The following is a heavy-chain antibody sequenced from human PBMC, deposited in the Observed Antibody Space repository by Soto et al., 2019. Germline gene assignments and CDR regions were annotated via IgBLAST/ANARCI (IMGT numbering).Heavy chain of an antibody. J-gene: IGHJ4*02. V-gene: IGHV3-30*03. CDR3: ARSPYSVSYLAYFDY. D-gene: IGHD1-26*01. CDR2: ISYDGSNK. CDR1: GFTFSSYG. Sequence: QVQLVESGGGVVQPGRSLRLSCAASGFTFSSYGMHWVRQAPGKGLEWVAVISYDGSNKYYADSGKGRFTISRDNSKHTLYLQMNSLRAEDTAVYYCARSPYSVSYLAYFDYWGQGTLVTVSS.